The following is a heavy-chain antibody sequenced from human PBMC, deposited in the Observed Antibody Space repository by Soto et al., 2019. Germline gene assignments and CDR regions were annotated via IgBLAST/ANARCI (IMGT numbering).Heavy chain of an antibody. V-gene: IGHV3-23*01. CDR3: AKDLGCSSTSCYDYYYYYYMDV. CDR1: GFTFSSYA. Sequence: PGGSLRLSCAASGFTFSSYAMSWVRQAPGKGLEWVSAISGSGVSTYYADSVKGRFTISRDNSKSRRYLQMNSLRAEDTAVYYGAKDLGCSSTSCYDYYYYYYMDVWGKGTTVTVSS. D-gene: IGHD2-2*01. CDR2: ISGSGVST. J-gene: IGHJ6*03.